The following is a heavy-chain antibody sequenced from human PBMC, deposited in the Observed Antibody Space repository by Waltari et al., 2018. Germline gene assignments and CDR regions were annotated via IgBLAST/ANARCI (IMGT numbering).Heavy chain of an antibody. CDR2: IWYDGSNK. CDR3: ARDCSGGSCYDY. V-gene: IGHV3-33*01. J-gene: IGHJ4*02. D-gene: IGHD2-15*01. CDR1: GFTFSSYG. Sequence: QVQLVESGGGVVQPGRSLRLSCAASGFTFSSYGMHWVRQAPGKGLGGVEVIWYDGSNKDYAAAVKGRFTNSRDNSKNTLYLQMNSLRAEDTAVYYCARDCSGGSCYDYWGQGTLVTVSS.